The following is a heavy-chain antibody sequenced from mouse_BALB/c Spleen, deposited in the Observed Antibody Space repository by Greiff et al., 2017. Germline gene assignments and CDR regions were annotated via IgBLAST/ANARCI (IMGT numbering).Heavy chain of an antibody. V-gene: IGHV5-9-3*01. CDR2: ISSGGSYT. Sequence: EVQRVESGGGLVKPGGSLKLSCAASGFTFSSYAMSWVRQTPEKRLEWVATISSGGSYTYYPDSVKGRFTISRDNAKNTLYLQMSSLRSEDTAMYYCARTVTPYYFDYWGQGTTLTVSS. CDR1: GFTFSSYA. CDR3: ARTVTPYYFDY. D-gene: IGHD2-2*01. J-gene: IGHJ2*01.